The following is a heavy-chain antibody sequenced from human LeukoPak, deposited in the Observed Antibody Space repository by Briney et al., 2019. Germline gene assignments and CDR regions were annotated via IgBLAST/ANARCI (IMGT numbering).Heavy chain of an antibody. J-gene: IGHJ4*02. Sequence: GGSMRLACAASGFTFSSYAMSWVRQAPGKGLEWVSAIIDSGGSTYYADSVKGRFTISRDNSKNTLYLEMKSLRAEHTAVYYCEKDPWGATTLVYWGERTLVTVSS. CDR3: EKDPWGATTLVY. CDR2: IIDSGGST. D-gene: IGHD1-26*01. V-gene: IGHV3-23*01. CDR1: GFTFSSYA.